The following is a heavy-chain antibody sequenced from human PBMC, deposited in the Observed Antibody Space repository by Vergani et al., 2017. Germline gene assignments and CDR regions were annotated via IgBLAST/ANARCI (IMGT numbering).Heavy chain of an antibody. V-gene: IGHV4-39*01. J-gene: IGHJ4*02. CDR3: ARPGSSVMVPFDY. D-gene: IGHD2/OR15-2a*01. CDR2: IYYSGST. CDR1: GGSISSSSYY. Sequence: QLQLQESGPGLVKPSETLFLTCTVSGGSISSSSYYWGWIRQPPGKGLEWIGSIYYSGSTYYNTSLKSRVTISLDTSNNQFSLKLSSVTAADTAVYYCARPGSSVMVPFDYWGQGARVTVSS.